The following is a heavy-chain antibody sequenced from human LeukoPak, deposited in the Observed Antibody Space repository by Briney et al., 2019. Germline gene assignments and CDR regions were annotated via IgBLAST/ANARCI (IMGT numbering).Heavy chain of an antibody. Sequence: PSETLSLTCTVSGGSISSYYWSWIRQPPGKGLEWIGYIYYSGSTNYNPSLKSRVTISVDTSKNQFSLKLSSVTAADTAVYYCARVGFGSSSWYVCLDAFDIWGQGTMVTVSS. CDR3: ARVGFGSSSWYVCLDAFDI. D-gene: IGHD6-13*01. CDR2: IYYSGST. J-gene: IGHJ3*02. V-gene: IGHV4-59*01. CDR1: GGSISSYY.